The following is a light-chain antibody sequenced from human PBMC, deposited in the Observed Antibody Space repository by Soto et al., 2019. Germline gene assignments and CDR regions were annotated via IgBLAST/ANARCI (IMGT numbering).Light chain of an antibody. V-gene: IGLV1-44*01. CDR2: SSS. CDR3: AAWDVSLNVVV. J-gene: IGLJ2*01. Sequence: QSVVTQPPSASGTPGQSVTISCSGSASNIGSNPVNWYQQLPGTAPKLLIYSSSHRPSGVPDRISGSKSGTSASLAISGLQSGDEADYFCAAWDVSLNVVVFGGGTKLT. CDR1: ASNIGSNP.